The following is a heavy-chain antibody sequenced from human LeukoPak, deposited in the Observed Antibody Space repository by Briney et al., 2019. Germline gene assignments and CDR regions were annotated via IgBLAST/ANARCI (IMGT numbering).Heavy chain of an antibody. CDR1: GFTFSSYS. CDR2: ISSSSSYI. CDR3: ARMELNGMDV. J-gene: IGHJ6*02. D-gene: IGHD1-26*01. Sequence: GGSLRLSCAASGFTFSSYSMNWVRQAPGKGLEWVSSISSSSSYIYYADSVKGRFTISRDNSKNTLYLQMNSLRAEDAAVYYCARMELNGMDVWGQGTTVTVSS. V-gene: IGHV3-21*01.